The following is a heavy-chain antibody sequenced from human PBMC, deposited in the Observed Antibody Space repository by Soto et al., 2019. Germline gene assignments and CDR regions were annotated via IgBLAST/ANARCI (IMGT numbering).Heavy chain of an antibody. CDR2: IFYTEST. CDR3: ARVDRGAFDH. CDR1: GGSISSYY. V-gene: IGHV4-59*01. D-gene: IGHD2-2*03. Sequence: PSETLSLTCTVSGGSISSYYWIWIRQPPGKGLEWIGSIFYTESTDYNPSLKGRVTISLDTSKNHFSLNLSSVTAADTAVYYCARVDRGAFDHWGQGTLVTVSS. J-gene: IGHJ4*02.